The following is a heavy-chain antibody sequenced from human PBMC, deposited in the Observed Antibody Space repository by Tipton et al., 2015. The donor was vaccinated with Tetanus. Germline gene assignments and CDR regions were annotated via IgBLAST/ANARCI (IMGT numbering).Heavy chain of an antibody. Sequence: VQLVQSGEGLVQPGGSLRLSCTASGFTFSSYAMHWVRQAPGKGLEWLGYIYKSGGSNYNPSLKSRATISADASKNQFSLKLRSVTTADTAVYYCATLSDGFWGHGTLVTVSS. D-gene: IGHD5-24*01. CDR1: GFTFSSYA. V-gene: IGHV4-59*01. J-gene: IGHJ4*01. CDR2: IYKSGGS. CDR3: ATLSDGF.